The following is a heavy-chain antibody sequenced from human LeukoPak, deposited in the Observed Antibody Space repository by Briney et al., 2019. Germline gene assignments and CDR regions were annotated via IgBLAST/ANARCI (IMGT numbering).Heavy chain of an antibody. CDR3: AREGLYTGSYTSDY. Sequence: PGESLKISCKISGYTFTYYWLGWVRQMPGKGLEWMGIIYPGDSDTRYSPSFQGQVTFSVDKSISTAYLLWSSLKASDTAMYYCAREGLYTGSYTSDYWGQGTLVTVSS. D-gene: IGHD1-26*01. CDR2: IYPGDSDT. J-gene: IGHJ4*02. V-gene: IGHV5-51*01. CDR1: GYTFTYYW.